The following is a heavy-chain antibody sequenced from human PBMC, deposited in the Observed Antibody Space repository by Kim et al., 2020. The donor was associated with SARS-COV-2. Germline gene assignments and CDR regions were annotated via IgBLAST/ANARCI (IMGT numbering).Heavy chain of an antibody. CDR3: AKEGGFRISSISCYEH. CDR2: ISYDGSIQ. D-gene: IGHD2-2*01. Sequence: GGSLRLSSVASGFTFSDSGIHWVRQAPGKGLEWVAVISYDGSIQFYADSVKGRFTISRDNSKDTLFLQMNSLRAEDTAVYYCAKEGGFRISSISCYEHWGQGTLVTVSS. V-gene: IGHV3-30*18. CDR1: GFTFSDSG. J-gene: IGHJ4*02.